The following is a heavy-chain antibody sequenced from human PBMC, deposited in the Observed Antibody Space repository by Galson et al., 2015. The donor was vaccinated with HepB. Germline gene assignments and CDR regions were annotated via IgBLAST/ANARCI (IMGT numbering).Heavy chain of an antibody. D-gene: IGHD2-2*03. Sequence: SVKVSCKASGYTFTSYGISWVRQAPGQGLEWMGWISAYNGNTNYAQKLQGRVTMTTDTSTSTAYMELRSLRSDDTAVYYCARGHGYCSSTSCYSVPWFDPWGQGTLVTVSS. CDR2: ISAYNGNT. J-gene: IGHJ5*02. CDR3: ARGHGYCSSTSCYSVPWFDP. CDR1: GYTFTSYG. V-gene: IGHV1-18*04.